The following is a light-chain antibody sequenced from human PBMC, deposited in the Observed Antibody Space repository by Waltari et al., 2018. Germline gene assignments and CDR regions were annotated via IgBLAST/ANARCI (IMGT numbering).Light chain of an antibody. CDR2: GAN. CDR3: LLYYGGLWV. Sequence: QTVVTQEPSVTLSPGGTVTLTCASCTGAVTSGDNANWFQQKPGQAPRSLIFGANNKHSWTPARFSGSLLGGKASLTLSGVQPEDEAEYYCLLYYGGLWVFGGGTKLTVL. CDR1: TGAVTSGDN. V-gene: IGLV7-43*01. J-gene: IGLJ3*02.